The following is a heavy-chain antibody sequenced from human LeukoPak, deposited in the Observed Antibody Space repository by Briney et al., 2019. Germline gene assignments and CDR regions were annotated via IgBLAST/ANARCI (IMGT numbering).Heavy chain of an antibody. Sequence: SETLSLTCTVSGGSLSSGGYYWSWIRQHPGKGLEWIGYIYYGGSNYDNPSLKSRVTISVETSKNQFSLKLSSVTAADTAVYYCARVPRGNYDILTGYYGGAATWFDPWGQGTLVTVSS. J-gene: IGHJ5*02. D-gene: IGHD3-9*01. CDR1: GGSLSSGGYY. CDR2: IYYGGSN. CDR3: ARVPRGNYDILTGYYGGAATWFDP. V-gene: IGHV4-31*03.